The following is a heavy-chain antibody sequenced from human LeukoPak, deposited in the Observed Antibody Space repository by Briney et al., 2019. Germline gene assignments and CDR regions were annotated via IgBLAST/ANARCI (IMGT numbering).Heavy chain of an antibody. CDR2: IGTDGSRT. Sequence: GGSLRLSCAASGFTFSSYLMHWVRQVPGKGLVWVSRIGTDGSRTTYADYVQGRFTISRDNAKNTLYLQMNCRRAEDTAVYYCARDKYGDNSNAFDIWGQGTLVTVSS. CDR3: ARDKYGDNSNAFDI. J-gene: IGHJ3*02. CDR1: GFTFSSYL. D-gene: IGHD4-23*01. V-gene: IGHV3-74*01.